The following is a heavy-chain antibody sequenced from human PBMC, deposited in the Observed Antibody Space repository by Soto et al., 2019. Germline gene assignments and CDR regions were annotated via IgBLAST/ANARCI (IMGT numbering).Heavy chain of an antibody. Sequence: ASVKVSCKASGYTFTSYGISWVRQAPGQGLEWMGWISAYNGNTNYAQKLQGRVTMTTDTSTSTAHMELSSLRSEDTAVYYCARVASSGYWYYFDYWGQGTLVTVSS. V-gene: IGHV1-18*01. CDR1: GYTFTSYG. D-gene: IGHD3-22*01. CDR2: ISAYNGNT. CDR3: ARVASSGYWYYFDY. J-gene: IGHJ4*02.